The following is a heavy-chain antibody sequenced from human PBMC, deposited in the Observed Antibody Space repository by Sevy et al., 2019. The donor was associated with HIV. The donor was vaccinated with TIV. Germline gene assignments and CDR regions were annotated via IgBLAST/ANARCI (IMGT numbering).Heavy chain of an antibody. CDR3: AKGYCSGGTCPRDYYYYGMDV. V-gene: IGHV3-23*01. J-gene: IGHJ6*02. Sequence: GGSLRLSCAPSGFTFSTYAMNWVHQAPGKGLEWVSSIGGSGRYTYYADSVEGRFTISRDNSKNMLYLQMNSLRVADTAVYYCAKGYCSGGTCPRDYYYYGMDVWGQGTTVTVSS. CDR1: GFTFSTYA. D-gene: IGHD2-15*01. CDR2: IGGSGRYT.